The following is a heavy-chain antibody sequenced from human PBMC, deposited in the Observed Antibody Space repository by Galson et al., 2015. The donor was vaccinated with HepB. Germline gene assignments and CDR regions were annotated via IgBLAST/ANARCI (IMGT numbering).Heavy chain of an antibody. D-gene: IGHD3-10*01. CDR3: ARDHYASRRTYFYYVDV. CDR2: INWNSDKL. V-gene: IGHV3-9*01. J-gene: IGHJ6*03. Sequence: ASGFTFDDYAMYWVRQPPGKGLEWVSGINWNSDKLDYADSVKGRFTISRDNAKNSLFLQMNSLRPEDTALYYCARDHYASRRTYFYYVDVWGKGTTVTVSS. CDR1: GFTFDDYA.